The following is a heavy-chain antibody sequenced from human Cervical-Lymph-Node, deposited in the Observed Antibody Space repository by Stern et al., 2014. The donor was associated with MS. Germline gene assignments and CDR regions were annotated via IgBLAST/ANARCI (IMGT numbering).Heavy chain of an antibody. D-gene: IGHD4-23*01. Sequence: VQLVQSGGGVVQPGRSLRLSCAASGFTFSSYDMHWVRQAPGKVLEWVAVMWSDGSNEYYADSLKGRFTSSRDNSKNTLYLQMNSLRAEDTAVYYSARDGLGNGSSSRRFDHWGQGTLVTVSS. CDR3: ARDGLGNGSSSRRFDH. CDR2: MWSDGSNE. J-gene: IGHJ4*02. CDR1: GFTFSSYD. V-gene: IGHV3-33*01.